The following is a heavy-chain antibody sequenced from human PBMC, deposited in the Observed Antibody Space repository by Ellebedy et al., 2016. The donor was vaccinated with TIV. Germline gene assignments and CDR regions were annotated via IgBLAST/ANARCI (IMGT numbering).Heavy chain of an antibody. CDR2: IDIAGDT. D-gene: IGHD2-21*02. CDR1: GFTFSSYD. CDR3: TRGRPEGDGFFDY. Sequence: GESLKISXVASGFTFSSYDMHWVRQVTGKAPEWVSVIDIAGDTYYPDSVKGRFTISRENAKNSLYLQMNSLSAGDTAVYYCTRGRPEGDGFFDYWGQGTLVTASS. V-gene: IGHV3-13*01. J-gene: IGHJ4*02.